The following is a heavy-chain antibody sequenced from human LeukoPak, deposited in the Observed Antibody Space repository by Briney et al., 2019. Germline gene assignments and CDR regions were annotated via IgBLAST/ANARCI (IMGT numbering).Heavy chain of an antibody. J-gene: IGHJ4*02. Sequence: SETLSLTCAVYGGSFSGYYWSWIRQPPGKGLEWIGEINHSGSTNYNPSLKSRVTISVDTSKNQFSLKLSSVTAADTAVYCCARGKYNRGYSYGNFDYWGQGTLVTVSS. D-gene: IGHD5-18*01. CDR3: ARGKYNRGYSYGNFDY. CDR2: INHSGST. CDR1: GGSFSGYY. V-gene: IGHV4-34*01.